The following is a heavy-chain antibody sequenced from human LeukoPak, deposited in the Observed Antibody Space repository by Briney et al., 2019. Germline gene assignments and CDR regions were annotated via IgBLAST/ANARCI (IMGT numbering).Heavy chain of an antibody. CDR3: ASGPYPAAGTDHQFDY. J-gene: IGHJ4*02. D-gene: IGHD6-13*01. V-gene: IGHV4-59*01. CDR2: IFYSGST. CDR1: GASISSYY. Sequence: SETLSLACTVSGASISSYYWSWIRQPPGKGLEWIGYIFYSGSTLYNPSLQSRVTISVDTSKNQFSLKLTSVTAADTAVYYCASGPYPAAGTDHQFDYWGQGTLVTVSS.